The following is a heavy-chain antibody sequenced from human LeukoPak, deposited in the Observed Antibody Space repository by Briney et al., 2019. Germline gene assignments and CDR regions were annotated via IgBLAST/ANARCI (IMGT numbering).Heavy chain of an antibody. CDR1: GFTFSHAW. CDR3: TTWPAAHLKFDY. V-gene: IGHV3-15*01. J-gene: IGHJ4*02. Sequence: GGSLRLSCASSGFTFSHAWMSWVRQAPGKGLEWVGRIKSKTDGGTTDYAAPVKGRFSISRDDSKNTLYLQMNSLKTEDIAVYYCTTWPAAHLKFDYWGQGTLVTVSS. D-gene: IGHD2-2*01. CDR2: IKSKTDGGTT.